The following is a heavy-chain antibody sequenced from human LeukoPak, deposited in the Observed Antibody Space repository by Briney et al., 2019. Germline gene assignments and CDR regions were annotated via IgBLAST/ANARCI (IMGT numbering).Heavy chain of an antibody. J-gene: IGHJ5*02. D-gene: IGHD2-2*01. CDR2: ISYDGSNK. CDR1: GFTFSSYA. CDR3: ARAYCSSTSCYEDAVP. Sequence: GRSLRLSCAASGFTFSSYAMHWVRQAPGKGLERVAVISYDGSNKYYADSVKGRFTISRDNSKNTLYLQMNSLRAEDTAVYYCARAYCSSTSCYEDAVPWGQGTLVTVSS. V-gene: IGHV3-30*01.